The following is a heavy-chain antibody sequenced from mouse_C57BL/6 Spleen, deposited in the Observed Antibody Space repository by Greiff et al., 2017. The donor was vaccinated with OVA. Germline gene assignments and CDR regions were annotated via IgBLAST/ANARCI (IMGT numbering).Heavy chain of an antibody. CDR3: AIPDYYGSSYCYWYFDV. CDR2: IHPSDSDT. Sequence: QVQLKQPGAELVKPGASVKVSCKASGYTFTSYWMHWVKQRPGQGLEWIGRIHPSDSDTNYNQKFKGKATLTVDKSSSTAYMQLSSLTSEDSAVYYCAIPDYYGSSYCYWYFDVWGTGTTVTVSS. D-gene: IGHD1-1*01. V-gene: IGHV1-74*01. J-gene: IGHJ1*03. CDR1: GYTFTSYW.